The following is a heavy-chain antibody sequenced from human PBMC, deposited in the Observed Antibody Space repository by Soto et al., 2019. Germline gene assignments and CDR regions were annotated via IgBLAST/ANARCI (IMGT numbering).Heavy chain of an antibody. CDR3: ARAAYYDILTGYIDFDY. CDR1: GGSISSGDYY. J-gene: IGHJ4*02. CDR2: IYYSGST. Sequence: SETLSLTCTVSGGSISSGDYYWSWIRQPPGKGLEWIGYIYYSGSTYYNPSLKSRVTISVDTSKNQFSLKLSSVTAADTAVYYCARAAYYDILTGYIDFDYWGQGTLVTVSS. V-gene: IGHV4-30-4*01. D-gene: IGHD3-9*01.